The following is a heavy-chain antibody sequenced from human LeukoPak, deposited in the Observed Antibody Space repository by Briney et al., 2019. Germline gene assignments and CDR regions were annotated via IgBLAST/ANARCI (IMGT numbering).Heavy chain of an antibody. V-gene: IGHV4-34*01. CDR2: INHSGST. D-gene: IGHD2-21*02. Sequence: SETLSLTCAVYGGSFSGYYWSWIRQPPGKGLEWIGEINHSGSTNYNPSLKSRVTISVDTSKNQFSLKLSSVTAADTAVYYCARFCGGDCYYPYYFDYWGQGTLVTVSS. CDR1: GGSFSGYY. CDR3: ARFCGGDCYYPYYFDY. J-gene: IGHJ4*02.